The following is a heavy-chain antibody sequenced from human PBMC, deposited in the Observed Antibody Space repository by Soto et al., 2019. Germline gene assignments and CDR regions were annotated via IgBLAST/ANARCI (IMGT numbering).Heavy chain of an antibody. CDR1: GGSISPYY. V-gene: IGHV4-59*01. Sequence: QVQLQESGPGLVKPSETLSLTCTVSGGSISPYYWNWIRQPPGKGLEWIGYVYYSGSTNYNPSLKSRVPISVDTSKNPFSLKLISVTAADTAVYYCARDRLANWFDPWGQGTLVTVSS. CDR3: ARDRLANWFDP. D-gene: IGHD3-9*01. J-gene: IGHJ5*02. CDR2: VYYSGST.